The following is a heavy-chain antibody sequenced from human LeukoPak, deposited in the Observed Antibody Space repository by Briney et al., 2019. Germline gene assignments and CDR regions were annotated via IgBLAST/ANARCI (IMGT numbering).Heavy chain of an antibody. CDR3: ARVFSLDYYDSSGTDY. J-gene: IGHJ4*02. CDR2: INSDGSST. V-gene: IGHV3-74*01. D-gene: IGHD3-22*01. Sequence: GGSLRLSCAASGFTFSSYWMHWVRQAPGKGLVWVSRINSDGSSTSYADSVKGRFTISRDNAKNTLYLQMNSLRAEDTAVYYCARVFSLDYYDSSGTDYWGQGTLVTVSS. CDR1: GFTFSSYW.